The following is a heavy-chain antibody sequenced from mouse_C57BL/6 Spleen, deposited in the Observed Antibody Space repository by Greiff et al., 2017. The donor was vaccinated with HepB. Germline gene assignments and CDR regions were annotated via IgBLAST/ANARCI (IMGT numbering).Heavy chain of an antibody. CDR3: ARGRYDIDY. CDR2: IYPSDSET. D-gene: IGHD2-12*01. Sequence: VQLQQSGAELVRPGSSVKLSCTASGYTFTSYWMHWVKQRPEQGLEWIGNIYPSDSETHYSPKFQDKATLTVDKSSNTAYMQLSSLTSEDSAVYECARGRYDIDYWGQGTALTVSS. V-gene: IGHV1-61*01. CDR1: GYTFTSYW. J-gene: IGHJ2*01.